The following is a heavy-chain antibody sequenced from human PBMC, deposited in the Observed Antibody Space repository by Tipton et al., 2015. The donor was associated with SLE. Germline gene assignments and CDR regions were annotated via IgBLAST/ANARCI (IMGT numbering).Heavy chain of an antibody. CDR1: GFTFSDNY. Sequence: SLRLSCAVSGFTFSDNYMTWIRQAPGKGLEWVSYISSSGGTKKYADSVKGRFTISRDNANNSLYLQMNSLRAEDTAVYYCARGEFSFDYWGQGTLVTVSS. J-gene: IGHJ4*02. CDR2: ISSSGGTK. V-gene: IGHV3-11*04. CDR3: ARGEFSFDY. D-gene: IGHD3-10*01.